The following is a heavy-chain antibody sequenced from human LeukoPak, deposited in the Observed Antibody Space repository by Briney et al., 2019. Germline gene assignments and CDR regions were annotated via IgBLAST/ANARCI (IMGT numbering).Heavy chain of an antibody. V-gene: IGHV4-59*01. CDR3: ARATRRDGYNLDY. D-gene: IGHD5-24*01. CDR2: INYSGST. Sequence: SETLSLTCTVSGGSISSYYWSWIRQPPGKGLEWVGYINYSGSTNYNPSLKSRVTISVDTSRNQFSLKLSSVTAADTAAYYCARATRRDGYNLDYWGQGTLVTVSS. J-gene: IGHJ4*02. CDR1: GGSISSYY.